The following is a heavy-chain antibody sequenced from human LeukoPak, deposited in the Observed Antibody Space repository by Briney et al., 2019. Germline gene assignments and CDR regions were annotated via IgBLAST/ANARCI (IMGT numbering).Heavy chain of an antibody. CDR1: GFTFSSYA. CDR2: ISSNGGST. Sequence: GGSLRLSCAASGFTFSSYAMHWVRQAPGKGLEYVSAISSNGGSTYYANSVKGRFTISRDNPKNTLYLQMGSLRAEDMAVYYCARGGRRYGSSDYYYYGMDVWGQGTTVTVSS. J-gene: IGHJ6*02. V-gene: IGHV3-64*01. D-gene: IGHD3-10*01. CDR3: ARGGRRYGSSDYYYYGMDV.